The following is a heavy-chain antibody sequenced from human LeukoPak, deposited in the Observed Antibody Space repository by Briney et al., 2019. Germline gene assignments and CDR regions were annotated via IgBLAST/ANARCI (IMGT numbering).Heavy chain of an antibody. CDR1: GYTFTSYG. D-gene: IGHD2-15*01. CDR3: ARVDIVVVVAATDFGMDV. Sequence: GASVKVSCKASGYTFTSYGIGWVRQAPGQGLEWMGWISAYNGNTNYAQKLQGGVTMTTDTSTSTAYMELRSLRSDDTAVYYCARVDIVVVVAATDFGMDVWGQGTTVTVSS. J-gene: IGHJ6*02. CDR2: ISAYNGNT. V-gene: IGHV1-18*01.